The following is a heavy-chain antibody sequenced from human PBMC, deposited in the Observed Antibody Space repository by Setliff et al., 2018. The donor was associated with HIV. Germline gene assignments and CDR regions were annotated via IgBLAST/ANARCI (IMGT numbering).Heavy chain of an antibody. CDR2: ISSSSSTL. CDR3: ATDLHWAFDY. Sequence: GGSLRLSCAASGYTFNDYAMSWVRQAPGKGLEWISYISSSSSTLYYADSVKGRFTISRDNAKNSLYLQMNSLRAEDAAVYYCATDLHWAFDYWGQGSLVTVSS. J-gene: IGHJ4*02. CDR1: GYTFNDYA. V-gene: IGHV3-48*01. D-gene: IGHD7-27*01.